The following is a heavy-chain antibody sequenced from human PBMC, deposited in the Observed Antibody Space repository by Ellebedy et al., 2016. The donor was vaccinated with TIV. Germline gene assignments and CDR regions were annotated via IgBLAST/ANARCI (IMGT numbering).Heavy chain of an antibody. CDR2: ISGDGGRT. J-gene: IGHJ4*02. CDR3: ARDYGGSGNWYYFDS. CDR1: GFTFNSYA. D-gene: IGHD3-10*01. V-gene: IGHV3-64*04. Sequence: GESLKISCSASGFTFNSYAMHWVRQAPGKGLEYVSSISGDGGRTYYADSVKGIFTISRDNAKNAVYLQMNSLGAEDTAVYYCARDYGGSGNWYYFDSWGQGTLVTVSS.